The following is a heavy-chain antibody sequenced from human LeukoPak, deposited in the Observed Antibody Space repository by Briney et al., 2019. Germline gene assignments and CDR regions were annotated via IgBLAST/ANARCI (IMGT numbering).Heavy chain of an antibody. CDR1: GFTFDDYA. D-gene: IGHD4-17*01. Sequence: GRSLSLSCAASGFTFDDYAMHWVRQAPGKGLEWVSGISWNSGSIGYADSVKGRFTISRDNAKNSLYLQMNSLRAEDTALYYCAKEAQEPTGDYWGQGTLVTVSS. CDR2: ISWNSGSI. V-gene: IGHV3-9*01. J-gene: IGHJ4*02. CDR3: AKEAQEPTGDY.